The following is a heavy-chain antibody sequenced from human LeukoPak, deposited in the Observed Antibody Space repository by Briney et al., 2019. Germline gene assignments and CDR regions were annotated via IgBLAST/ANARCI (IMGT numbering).Heavy chain of an antibody. V-gene: IGHV3-7*01. J-gene: IGHJ3*02. Sequence: TGGSLRLSCAASGFTFSTYWMSWVRQAPGKGLEWVANIRQDGSEQYYVDSVKGRFTISRDNAKQSLFLQMNSLRAEDTAVYYCARLGGGHSSSWYDAFDIWGQGTMVTVSS. CDR2: IRQDGSEQ. CDR1: GFTFSTYW. D-gene: IGHD6-13*01. CDR3: ARLGGGHSSSWYDAFDI.